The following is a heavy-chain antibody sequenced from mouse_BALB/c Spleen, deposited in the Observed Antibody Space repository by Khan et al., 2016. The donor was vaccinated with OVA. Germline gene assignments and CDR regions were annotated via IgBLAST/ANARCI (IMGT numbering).Heavy chain of an antibody. Sequence: QIQLVQSGPELKKPGETVKISCKASGYTFTDYSMQWVKQAPGKGLKWVGWINTETGEPTYADDFKGRFAFSLETSASTAYLQINNLKNEDPATYFCTRNDYDREELYAMDYWGQGTSVTVSS. CDR1: GYTFTDYS. V-gene: IGHV9-2-1*01. CDR3: TRNDYDREELYAMDY. CDR2: INTETGEP. J-gene: IGHJ4*01. D-gene: IGHD2-4*01.